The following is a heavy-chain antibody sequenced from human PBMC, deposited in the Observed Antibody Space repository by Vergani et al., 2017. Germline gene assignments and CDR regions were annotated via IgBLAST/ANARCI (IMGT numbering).Heavy chain of an antibody. CDR1: GYTFTSYG. CDR2: ISAYNGNT. CDR3: ARVPYQTYYDFWSGSGGSETFDY. V-gene: IGHV1-18*01. D-gene: IGHD3-3*01. Sequence: QVQLVQSGAEVKKPGASVKVSCKASGYTFTSYGISWVRQAPGQGLEWMGWISAYNGNTNYAQKLQGRVTMTTDTSTSTAYMGLRSLISDDTAVYYCARVPYQTYYDFWSGSGGSETFDYWGQGTLVTVSS. J-gene: IGHJ4*02.